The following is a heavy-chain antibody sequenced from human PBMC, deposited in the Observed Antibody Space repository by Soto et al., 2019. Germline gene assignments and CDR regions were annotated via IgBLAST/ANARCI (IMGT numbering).Heavy chain of an antibody. D-gene: IGHD3-10*01. CDR3: ARGHYVDFRGVMRGYFDY. V-gene: IGHV3-30-3*01. CDR2: ISYDGSNK. CDR1: GFTFSSYA. Sequence: GGSLRLSCAASGFTFSSYAMHWVRQAPGKGLEWVAVISYDGSNKYYADSVKGRFTISRDNSKNTLYLQMNSLRAEDTAVYYCARGHYVDFRGVMRGYFDYWGQGTLVTVSS. J-gene: IGHJ4*02.